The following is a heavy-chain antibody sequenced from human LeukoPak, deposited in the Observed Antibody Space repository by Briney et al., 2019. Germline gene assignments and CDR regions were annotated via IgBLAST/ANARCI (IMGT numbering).Heavy chain of an antibody. CDR3: VIVRGYFDSSGSDY. J-gene: IGHJ4*02. Sequence: PGGSLRLSCSASGFTFSSYTIHWVGQAPGKGLEFVSAITNNGGNTYYADSVKGRFTISRDNSKNTVYLQMSSLRAEDTAVYYCVIVRGYFDSSGSDYWGQGTLVTVSS. CDR1: GFTFSSYT. D-gene: IGHD3-9*01. CDR2: ITNNGGNT. V-gene: IGHV3-64D*06.